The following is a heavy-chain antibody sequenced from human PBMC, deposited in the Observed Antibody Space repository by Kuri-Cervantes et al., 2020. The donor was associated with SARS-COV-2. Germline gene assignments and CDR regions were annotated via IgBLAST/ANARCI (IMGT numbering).Heavy chain of an antibody. J-gene: IGHJ4*02. V-gene: IGHV3-30*03. CDR2: ISYDGSNK. Sequence: GESLKISCAASEFTFSSYGMHWVRQAPGKGLEWVAVISYDGSNKYYADSVKGRFTISRDNSKNTLYLQMNSLRAEDTAVYYCAREYYYGSGSYYPAFSNWGQGTLVTVSS. CDR1: EFTFSSYG. CDR3: AREYYYGSGSYYPAFSN. D-gene: IGHD3-10*01.